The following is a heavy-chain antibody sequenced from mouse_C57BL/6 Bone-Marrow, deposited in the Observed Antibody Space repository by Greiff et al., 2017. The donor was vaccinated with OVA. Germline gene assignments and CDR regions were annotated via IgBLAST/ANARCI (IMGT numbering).Heavy chain of an antibody. J-gene: IGHJ1*03. V-gene: IGHV5-4*01. CDR2: ISDGGSYT. Sequence: EVQLVESGGGLVKPGGSLKLSCAASGFTFSSYAMSWVRQTPEKRLEWVATISDGGSYTYYPDNVKGRFTISRDNAKNNLYLQMSHLKSEDTAMYYCARDPYYGSSYWYFDVWGTGTTVTVSS. CDR1: GFTFSSYA. CDR3: ARDPYYGSSYWYFDV. D-gene: IGHD1-1*01.